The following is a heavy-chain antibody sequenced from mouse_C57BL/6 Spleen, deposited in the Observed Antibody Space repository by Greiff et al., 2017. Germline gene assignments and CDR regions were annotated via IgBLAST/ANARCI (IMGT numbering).Heavy chain of an antibody. D-gene: IGHD1-1*01. J-gene: IGHJ3*01. Sequence: VQLQPPGAELVKPGASVKLSCKASGYTFTSYWMQWVKQRPGQGLEWIGEIDPSDSYTNYNQKFKGKATLTVDTSSSTAYMQLSSLTSEDSAVYYCAITTEEGFAYWGQGTLVTVSA. CDR3: AITTEEGFAY. CDR2: IDPSDSYT. V-gene: IGHV1-50*01. CDR1: GYTFTSYW.